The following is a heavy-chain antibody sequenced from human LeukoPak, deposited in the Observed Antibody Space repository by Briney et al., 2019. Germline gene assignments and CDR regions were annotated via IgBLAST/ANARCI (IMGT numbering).Heavy chain of an antibody. Sequence: GGSLRLSCVASGFDISYNYVGWVRQAPGKGLEWVSVIHTGGTTHYADSVKGRFTISKDNSNNTVFLQMNSVRVEDTAVYYCAKENRLRGSIAVSVLDDWGQGSLVTVSS. J-gene: IGHJ4*02. CDR3: AKENRLRGSIAVSVLDD. V-gene: IGHV3-53*01. D-gene: IGHD6-19*01. CDR2: IHTGGTT. CDR1: GFDISYNY.